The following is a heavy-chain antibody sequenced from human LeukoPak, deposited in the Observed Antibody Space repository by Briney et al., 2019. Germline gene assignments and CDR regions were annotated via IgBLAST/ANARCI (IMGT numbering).Heavy chain of an antibody. D-gene: IGHD2-21*02. Sequence: PGGSLRLSCAASEFTFSSYAMNRVRQAPGKGLEWVSGISGGGDRTYYADSVKGRFTISRDNSKSTLYLQMNSLRVEDTALYYCAKGDGINHYHWFDPWGQGTQVTVSS. J-gene: IGHJ5*02. V-gene: IGHV3-23*01. CDR3: AKGDGINHYHWFDP. CDR2: ISGGGDRT. CDR1: EFTFSSYA.